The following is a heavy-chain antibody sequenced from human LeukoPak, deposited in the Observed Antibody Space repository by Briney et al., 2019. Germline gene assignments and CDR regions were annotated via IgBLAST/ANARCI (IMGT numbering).Heavy chain of an antibody. J-gene: IGHJ4*02. V-gene: IGHV4-4*02. D-gene: IGHD3-22*01. Sequence: SETLSLTCAVSGVSISSSNWWSWVRQPPGKGLEWIGEIYHSGSTNYNPSLKSRVTISVDKSKNQFSLKLSSVTAADTAVYYCARGVYDSSGGMIDYWGQGTLVTVSS. CDR2: IYHSGST. CDR3: ARGVYDSSGGMIDY. CDR1: GVSISSSNW.